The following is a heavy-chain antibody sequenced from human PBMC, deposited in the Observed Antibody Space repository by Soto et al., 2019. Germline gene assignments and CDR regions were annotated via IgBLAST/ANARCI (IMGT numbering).Heavy chain of an antibody. CDR3: ATRATVVIFYYCGLDV. V-gene: IGHV1-24*01. J-gene: IGHJ6*02. Sequence: ASVKVSCKVSGYTLTELSIHCVRQAPGKGLEWMGGFDPEDGGTSYAQSFQGRFTMTEDTSTDTAYMELSSLRSDDTAVYYCATRATVVIFYYCGLDVWGQGTTVTVA. CDR2: FDPEDGGT. CDR1: GYTLTELS. D-gene: IGHD4-17*01.